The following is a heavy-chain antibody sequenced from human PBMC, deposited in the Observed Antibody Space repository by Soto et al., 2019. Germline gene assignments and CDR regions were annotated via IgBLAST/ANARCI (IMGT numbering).Heavy chain of an antibody. CDR3: AKDAPGSGWISDY. CDR1: GFTFRIYA. D-gene: IGHD3-22*01. J-gene: IGHJ4*02. CDR2: ISGNGGT. V-gene: IGHV3-23*01. Sequence: GGSLRLSCAASGFTFRIYAMSWVRQAPGKGLEWVSTISGNGGTSYADFVRGRFTISRDNSKNTLYLQMNSLRAEDTAVYYCAKDAPGSGWISDYWREGTRVTVSS.